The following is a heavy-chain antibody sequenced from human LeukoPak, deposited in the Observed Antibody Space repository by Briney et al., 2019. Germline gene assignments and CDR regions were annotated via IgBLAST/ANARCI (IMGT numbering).Heavy chain of an antibody. D-gene: IGHD2-21*02. CDR3: AKDCGGDCMSSGAFDI. Sequence: TGGSVRLSCAASGFTFDDYVMHWVRQAPGKGLEWVSGISWNSGSIGYADSAKGRFTISRDNAKNSLYLQMNSLRAEDTALYYCAKDCGGDCMSSGAFDIWGQGTMVTVSS. J-gene: IGHJ3*02. CDR1: GFTFDDYV. V-gene: IGHV3-9*01. CDR2: ISWNSGSI.